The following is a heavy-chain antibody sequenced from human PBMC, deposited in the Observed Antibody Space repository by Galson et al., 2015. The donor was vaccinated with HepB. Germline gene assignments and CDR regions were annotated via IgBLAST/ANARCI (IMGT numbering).Heavy chain of an antibody. CDR2: ISNTNSGNTI. CDR1: GFTVSDYY. D-gene: IGHD3-22*01. Sequence: SLRLSCAGSGFTVSDYYLSWIRQAPGKGLEWLSYISNTNSGNTIRYADSVKGRFTISRDNAKNSLSLEMNSLRVEDTAVYYCADRIGLNYWGQGTLVTVSS. V-gene: IGHV3-11*01. J-gene: IGHJ4*02. CDR3: ADRIGLNY.